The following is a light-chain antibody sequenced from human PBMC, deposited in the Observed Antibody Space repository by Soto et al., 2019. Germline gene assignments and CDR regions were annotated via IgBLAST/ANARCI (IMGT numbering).Light chain of an antibody. J-gene: IGKJ2*01. CDR2: GAS. CDR1: QSVSSN. CDR3: QQYNPKSYT. Sequence: EIVMTQSPATLSVSPGERVTLSCRASQSVSSNLAWYQQKLGQAPRLLIYGASTRATGIPARFSGSGSGTEFTLTITSLQSEDFAVYCCQQYNPKSYTFGQGTKLEIK. V-gene: IGKV3-15*01.